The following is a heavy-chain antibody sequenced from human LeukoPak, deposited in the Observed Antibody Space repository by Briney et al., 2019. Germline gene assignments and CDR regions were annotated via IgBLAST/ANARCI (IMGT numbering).Heavy chain of an antibody. CDR1: GYTFTTYD. J-gene: IGHJ4*02. CDR3: ARAYYYDSSGYYPLDY. V-gene: IGHV1-46*01. D-gene: IGHD3-22*01. CDR2: INPSGGGT. Sequence: ASVKVSCKAYGYTFTTYDMHWVRQAPGQGLDWMGMINPSGGGTNYAQKFQGRVTITADESTSTAYMELSSLRSEDTAVYYCARAYYYDSSGYYPLDYWGQGTLVTVSS.